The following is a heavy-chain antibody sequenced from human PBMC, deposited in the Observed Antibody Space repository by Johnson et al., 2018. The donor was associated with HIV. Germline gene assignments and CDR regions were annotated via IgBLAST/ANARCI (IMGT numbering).Heavy chain of an antibody. Sequence: MQLVESGGGLVRPGESLRLSCVASGFTFSGYWMTWVRQAPGKGLEWVANIKNAGREQYYVDSVKGRFTISRDNAKKSLYLQMKSLRAEDTAGYYCARDGSIYGAFDIWGQGTMVTVSS. CDR1: GFTFSGYW. CDR2: IKNAGREQ. D-gene: IGHD4-17*01. V-gene: IGHV3-7*01. J-gene: IGHJ3*02. CDR3: ARDGSIYGAFDI.